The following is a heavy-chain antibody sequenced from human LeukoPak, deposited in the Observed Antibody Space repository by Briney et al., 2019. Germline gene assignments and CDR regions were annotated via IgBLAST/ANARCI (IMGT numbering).Heavy chain of an antibody. V-gene: IGHV3-53*01. CDR2: IYSGGST. Sequence: GGSLRLSCAASGFTVSSNYMSWVRQAPGKGLEWVSVIYSGGSTYYADSVKGRSTISRDNSKNTLYLQMNSLRAEDTAVYYCARGRAAAGTAYAFDIWGQGTMVTVSS. CDR1: GFTVSSNY. CDR3: ARGRAAAGTAYAFDI. D-gene: IGHD6-13*01. J-gene: IGHJ3*02.